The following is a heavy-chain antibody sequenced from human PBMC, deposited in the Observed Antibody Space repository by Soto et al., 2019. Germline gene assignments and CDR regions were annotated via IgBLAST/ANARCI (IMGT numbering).Heavy chain of an antibody. J-gene: IGHJ4*02. Sequence: EVQLLESGGGLVQPGGSLRLSCAASGFTFSSYAMSWVRQAPGKGLVWVSAISGSGGRTYYADSVKGRFTISRDNSKNTLYLQMNSLRAEDTAVYYCAKGGPYYYDSSGYYDDWGQGTLVTVSS. CDR3: AKGGPYYYDSSGYYDD. D-gene: IGHD3-22*01. V-gene: IGHV3-23*01. CDR1: GFTFSSYA. CDR2: ISGSGGRT.